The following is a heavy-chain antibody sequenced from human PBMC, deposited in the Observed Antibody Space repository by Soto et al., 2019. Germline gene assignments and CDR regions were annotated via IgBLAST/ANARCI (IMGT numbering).Heavy chain of an antibody. Sequence: EVQLLESGGGLVQPGGSLRLSCAASGFIFSNFAMNWVRQAPGKGLEWVSGISGSDGSTYSADSVKGRFTISRDNXXNTLFLHMNSLRAEDTAVYYCAKDKYTGTYRNIDYWGQGVLVTVSS. CDR2: ISGSDGST. D-gene: IGHD4-4*01. V-gene: IGHV3-23*01. CDR1: GFIFSNFA. J-gene: IGHJ4*02. CDR3: AKDKYTGTYRNIDY.